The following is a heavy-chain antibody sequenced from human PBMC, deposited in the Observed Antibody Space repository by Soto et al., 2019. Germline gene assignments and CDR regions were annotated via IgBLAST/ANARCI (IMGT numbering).Heavy chain of an antibody. CDR1: GGSISSGDYY. CDR2: IYYSGST. CDR3: ARVGGFGATTIDY. J-gene: IGHJ4*02. D-gene: IGHD3-10*01. V-gene: IGHV4-30-4*01. Sequence: QVQLQESGPGLVKPSQTLSLTCTVSGGSISSGDYYWSWIRQPPGKGLEWIGYIYYSGSTYYNPSLKGLVTISVDTSKNQFSLKLSSVTAADTAVYYCARVGGFGATTIDYWGQGTLVTVSS.